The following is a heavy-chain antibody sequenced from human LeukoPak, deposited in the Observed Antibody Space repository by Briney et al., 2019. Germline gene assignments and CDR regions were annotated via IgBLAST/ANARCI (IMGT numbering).Heavy chain of an antibody. V-gene: IGHV4-39*01. CDR1: GGSISSSSYY. CDR3: ARFYYYGSGRPFDY. Sequence: SETLSLTCTVSGGSISSSSYYWGWIRQPPGKGLEWIGSIYYSGSTYYNPSLKSRVTISVDTSKNQFSLKLSSVTAADTAVYYCARFYYYGSGRPFDYWGQGTLVTVSS. J-gene: IGHJ4*02. CDR2: IYYSGST. D-gene: IGHD3-10*01.